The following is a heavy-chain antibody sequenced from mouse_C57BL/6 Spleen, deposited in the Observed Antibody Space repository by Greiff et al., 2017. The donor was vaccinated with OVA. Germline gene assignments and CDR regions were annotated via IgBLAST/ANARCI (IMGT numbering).Heavy chain of an antibody. CDR3: ARGSYGNYGYFDY. V-gene: IGHV1-69*01. J-gene: IGHJ2*01. CDR1: GYTFTSYW. CDR2: IDPSDSYT. Sequence: QVQLQQPGAELVMPGASVKLSCKASGYTFTSYWMHWVKQRPGQGLEWIGEIDPSDSYTNYNQKFKGKSTLTVDKSSSTAYMQLSSLTSEDSAVYYCARGSYGNYGYFDYWGQGTTLTVSS. D-gene: IGHD2-1*01.